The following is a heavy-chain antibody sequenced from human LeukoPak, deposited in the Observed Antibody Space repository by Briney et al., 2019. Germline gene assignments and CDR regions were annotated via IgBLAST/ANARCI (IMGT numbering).Heavy chain of an antibody. CDR3: ARGRGSSWYYFDS. D-gene: IGHD6-13*01. Sequence: GGSLRLSCAASGFTFSSYWMIWVRQAPGKGLEWVANIKQDGSEKYYVDSVKGRFTISRDNAKNSVYLQMNSLRVEDTAVYYCARGRGSSWYYFDSWGQGTLVTVSS. CDR2: IKQDGSEK. V-gene: IGHV3-7*01. J-gene: IGHJ4*02. CDR1: GFTFSSYW.